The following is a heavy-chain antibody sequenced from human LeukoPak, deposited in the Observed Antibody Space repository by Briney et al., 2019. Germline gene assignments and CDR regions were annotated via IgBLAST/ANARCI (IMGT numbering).Heavy chain of an antibody. Sequence: ASVTVSCKASGYTFTGYYMHWVRQAPGQGLEWMGWINPNSGGTNYAQKFQGRVTMTRDTSISTAYMELSRLRSDDTAVYYCARDVPAGNNWFDPWGQGTLVTVSS. V-gene: IGHV1-2*02. J-gene: IGHJ5*02. D-gene: IGHD6-13*01. CDR2: INPNSGGT. CDR3: ARDVPAGNNWFDP. CDR1: GYTFTGYY.